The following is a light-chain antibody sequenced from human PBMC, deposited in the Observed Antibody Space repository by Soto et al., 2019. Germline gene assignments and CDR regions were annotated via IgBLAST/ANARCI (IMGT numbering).Light chain of an antibody. J-gene: IGLJ3*02. CDR3: QTWGNRIRA. Sequence: QPVLTQSPSASASLGASVKLTCTLSSGHSSNAIAWHQQQPQKGPRFLMKLNSDGSHSKGDGIPDRFSGSSSGAERDLTISGIQSEDEADYYCQTWGNRIRAFGGGTKLTVL. CDR2: LNSDGSH. V-gene: IGLV4-69*01. CDR1: SGHSSNA.